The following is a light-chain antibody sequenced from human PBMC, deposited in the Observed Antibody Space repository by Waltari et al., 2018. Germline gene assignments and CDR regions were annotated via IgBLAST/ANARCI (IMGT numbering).Light chain of an antibody. CDR2: GAS. J-gene: IGKJ1*01. Sequence: EIVLTQSPGTLSLSPGEGATLTCRASQSVNDNHLAWYRQRPGQAPRRLIYGASSRTSGTPVRFSGSGSGTDFTLTINRLEPEDFAVYYCQQYGTSSPTFG. V-gene: IGKV3-20*01. CDR1: QSVNDNH. CDR3: QQYGTSSPT.